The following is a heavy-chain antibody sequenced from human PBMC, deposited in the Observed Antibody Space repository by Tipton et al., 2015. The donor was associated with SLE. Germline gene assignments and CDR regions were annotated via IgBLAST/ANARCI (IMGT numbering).Heavy chain of an antibody. V-gene: IGHV3-48*03. D-gene: IGHD4-11*01. J-gene: IGHJ6*03. Sequence: SLRLSCAASGFTFSSYEMNWVRQAPGKGLEWVSYISSSGSTIYCADSVKGRFTISRDNAKNSLYLQMNSLRAEDTAVYYCARGPAMTTDYYYMDVWGKGTTVTVSS. CDR2: ISSSGSTI. CDR3: ARGPAMTTDYYYMDV. CDR1: GFTFSSYE.